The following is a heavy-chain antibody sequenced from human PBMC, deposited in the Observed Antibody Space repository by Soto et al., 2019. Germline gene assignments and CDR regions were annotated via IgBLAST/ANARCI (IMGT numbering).Heavy chain of an antibody. CDR2: ISGSGGTT. CDR3: WGVVVVSAATTNWFDP. Sequence: EVQLLESGGGLVQPGGSLRLSCAASGFTFSSYAMSWVRQAPGKGLEWVSAISGSGGTTYYADSVKGRFTISRDNSKNTLLRQLTSLRAEDTAVYYCWGVVVVSAATTNWFDPWGQGTLVTVSS. D-gene: IGHD2-2*01. CDR1: GFTFSSYA. V-gene: IGHV3-23*01. J-gene: IGHJ5*02.